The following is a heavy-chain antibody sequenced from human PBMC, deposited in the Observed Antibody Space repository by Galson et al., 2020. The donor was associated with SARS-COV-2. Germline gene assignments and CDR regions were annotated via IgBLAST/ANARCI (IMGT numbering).Heavy chain of an antibody. Sequence: GESLKISCAASGFTFSSYAMHWVRQAPGKGLEWVAVISYDGSNKYYADSVKGRFTISRDNSKNTLYLQMNSLRAEDTAVYHCARDLKGPYRSSGWLYYYYGMDVWGQGTTVTVSS. CDR1: GFTFSSYA. J-gene: IGHJ6*02. V-gene: IGHV3-30-3*01. CDR3: ARDLKGPYRSSGWLYYYYGMDV. D-gene: IGHD6-19*01. CDR2: ISYDGSNK.